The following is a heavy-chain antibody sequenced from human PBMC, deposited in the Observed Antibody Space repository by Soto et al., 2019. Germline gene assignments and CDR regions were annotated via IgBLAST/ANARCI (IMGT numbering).Heavy chain of an antibody. V-gene: IGHV4-31*03. CDR1: GGSISSGGYY. Sequence: PSETLSRTCTVSGGSISSGGYYWSWIRQHPGKGLEWIGYIYYSGSTYYNPSLKSRVTISVDTSKNQFSLKLSSVTAADTAVYYCARDGGGDSSGYSKALYGMDVWGQGTTVTVSS. CDR3: ARDGGGDSSGYSKALYGMDV. CDR2: IYYSGST. J-gene: IGHJ6*02. D-gene: IGHD3-22*01.